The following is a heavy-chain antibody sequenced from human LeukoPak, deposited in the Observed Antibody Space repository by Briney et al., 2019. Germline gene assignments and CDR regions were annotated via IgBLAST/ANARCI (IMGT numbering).Heavy chain of an antibody. CDR1: GFTFSSFA. V-gene: IGHV3-23*01. Sequence: PGGSLRLSCAASGFTFSSFAMTWVRQTPGKGLEWVSSVTHSGGSTYYADSVKGRFTISRDNSKNTLYLRMDSLRAEDTAIYYCAKARIRADSSSSYLFFDLWGQGNLVTVSS. J-gene: IGHJ4*02. D-gene: IGHD2-2*01. CDR3: AKARIRADSSSSYLFFDL. CDR2: VTHSGGST.